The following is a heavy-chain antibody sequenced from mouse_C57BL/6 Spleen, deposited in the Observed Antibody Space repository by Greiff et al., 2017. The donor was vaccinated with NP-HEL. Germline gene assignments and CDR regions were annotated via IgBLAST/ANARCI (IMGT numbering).Heavy chain of an antibody. Sequence: QVQLQQSGAELARPGASVKLSCKASGYTFTSYGISWVKQRTGQGLEWIGEIYPRSGSTYYNEKFKGKATLTADKSSSTAYMELRSLTSEDSAVYFCARLGYYGSAMDYWGQGTSVTVSS. D-gene: IGHD1-1*01. CDR3: ARLGYYGSAMDY. V-gene: IGHV1-81*01. CDR1: GYTFTSYG. CDR2: IYPRSGST. J-gene: IGHJ4*01.